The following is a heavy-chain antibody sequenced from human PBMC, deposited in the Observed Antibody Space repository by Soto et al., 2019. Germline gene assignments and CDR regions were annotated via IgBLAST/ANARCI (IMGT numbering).Heavy chain of an antibody. V-gene: IGHV4-59*01. CDR3: ARHETYYDILTGYYYYYYGMDV. Sequence: SETLSLTCTVSGGSISSYYWSWIRQPPGKGLEWIGYIYYSGSTNYNPSLKSRVTISVDTSKNQFSLKLSSVTAADTAVYYCARHETYYDILTGYYYYYYGMDVWGQGTTVTVSS. CDR1: GGSISSYY. J-gene: IGHJ6*02. CDR2: IYYSGST. D-gene: IGHD3-9*01.